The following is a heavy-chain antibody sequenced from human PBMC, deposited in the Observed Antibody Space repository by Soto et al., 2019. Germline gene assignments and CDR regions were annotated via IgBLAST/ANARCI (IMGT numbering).Heavy chain of an antibody. Sequence: QVQLVQSGAEVKKPGSSVTVSCKASGGTFSSYAISWVRQAPGQGLEWMGRIIPFIGTANYAQKFQGRVTITADESTSTAYMELTSLRSEDTAVYYCARVVMTTVTASYYYGMDVWGQGTTFTVSS. J-gene: IGHJ6*02. CDR2: IIPFIGTA. D-gene: IGHD4-4*01. CDR3: ARVVMTTVTASYYYGMDV. CDR1: GGTFSSYA. V-gene: IGHV1-69*18.